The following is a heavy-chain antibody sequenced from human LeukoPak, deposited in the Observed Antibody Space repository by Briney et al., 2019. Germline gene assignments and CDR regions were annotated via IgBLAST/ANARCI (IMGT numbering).Heavy chain of an antibody. CDR1: GGSVSSSSYF. Sequence: SETLSLTCSVSGGSVSSSSYFWAWIRQPPGKGLQWIGSIDYSGTTYDNPSVKSRVTISLDTPKNQFSLKLSSVTAADTAVYYCARLGITPLFDYWGQGTLVTVSS. CDR3: ARLGITPLFDY. J-gene: IGHJ4*02. V-gene: IGHV4-39*01. CDR2: IDYSGTT. D-gene: IGHD7-27*01.